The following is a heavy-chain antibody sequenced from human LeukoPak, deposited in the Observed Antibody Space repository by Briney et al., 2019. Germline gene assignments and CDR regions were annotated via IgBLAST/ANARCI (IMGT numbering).Heavy chain of an antibody. CDR1: GFNFSSYS. Sequence: GGSLRLPCAASGFNFSSYSMNWVRQAQGKGVEWVSSISSSSSYIYYADPVKGRFTISRDNTKNSLYLQMNSLRAEDTAVYYCAGYDFWSGYFDYWGQGTLVTVSS. J-gene: IGHJ4*02. V-gene: IGHV3-21*01. CDR2: ISSSSSYI. CDR3: AGYDFWSGYFDY. D-gene: IGHD3-3*01.